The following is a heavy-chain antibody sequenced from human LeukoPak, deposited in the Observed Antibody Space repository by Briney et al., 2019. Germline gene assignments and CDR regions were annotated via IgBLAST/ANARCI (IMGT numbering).Heavy chain of an antibody. D-gene: IGHD1-26*01. Sequence: GGSLRLSCGASGFTFSSYAMSWVRQAPGKGLEWVSGISGSDGYTYYADSVKGRFTISRDNSKNTLSLQMNSLRAEDTAVYYCAREGARVGATVFDYWGQGTLVTVSS. CDR2: ISGSDGYT. V-gene: IGHV3-23*01. CDR3: AREGARVGATVFDY. J-gene: IGHJ4*02. CDR1: GFTFSSYA.